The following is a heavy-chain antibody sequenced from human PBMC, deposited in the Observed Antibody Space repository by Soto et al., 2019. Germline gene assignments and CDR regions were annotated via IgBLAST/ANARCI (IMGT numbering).Heavy chain of an antibody. CDR3: ARGGAHYSFDF. Sequence: EVQLVESGGGLVQPGGSLRLSCAASGFTFSDHYMDWVRQAPGKGLEWVGRIRKKAHSYTTEYAASVKGRLTISRDDSRNSLYLQVDSLQTEDTAVYYCARGGAHYSFDFWGQGALVTVSS. V-gene: IGHV3-72*01. CDR1: GFTFSDHY. CDR2: IRKKAHSYTT. J-gene: IGHJ4*02. D-gene: IGHD2-15*01.